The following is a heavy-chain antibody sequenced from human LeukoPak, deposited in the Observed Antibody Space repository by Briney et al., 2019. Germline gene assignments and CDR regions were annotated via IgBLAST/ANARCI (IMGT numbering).Heavy chain of an antibody. Sequence: PSETLSLTCTVSGGSVSSSIHYWNWIRQPPGKGLEWIGSIYHSGSTNYNPSLKTRVTISVDKSKNQFSLKLSSVTAADTAVYYCARASHDYGDYSHFDYWGQGTLVTVSS. D-gene: IGHD4-17*01. J-gene: IGHJ4*02. CDR3: ARASHDYGDYSHFDY. CDR2: IYHSGST. CDR1: GGSVSSSIHY. V-gene: IGHV4-39*07.